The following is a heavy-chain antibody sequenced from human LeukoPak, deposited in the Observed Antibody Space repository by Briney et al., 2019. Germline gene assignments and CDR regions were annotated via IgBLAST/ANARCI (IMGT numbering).Heavy chain of an antibody. V-gene: IGHV1-46*01. CDR2: INPSGGST. CDR3: ARVGYSSGWPFDY. D-gene: IGHD6-19*01. CDR1: GYTFTNYY. J-gene: IGHJ4*02. Sequence: ASVKVSCKASGYTFTNYYIHWVRQAPGQGLEWMGIINPSGGSTNYAQKFQGRVTITADESTSTAYMELSSLRSEDTAVYYCARVGYSSGWPFDYWGQGTLVTVSA.